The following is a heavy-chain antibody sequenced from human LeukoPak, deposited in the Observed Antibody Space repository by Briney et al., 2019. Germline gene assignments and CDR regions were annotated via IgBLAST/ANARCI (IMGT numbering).Heavy chain of an antibody. CDR3: AIQPFSSSWPGFDY. D-gene: IGHD6-13*01. Sequence: ASVKVSCKASGYTFTSYGICWVRQAPGQGLEWMGLISAYNGNTNYAQKLQDRVTITTDTSTSTAYMELRSLRSDDTAVYYCAIQPFSSSWPGFDYWGQGTLVTVSS. CDR2: ISAYNGNT. J-gene: IGHJ4*02. V-gene: IGHV1-18*04. CDR1: GYTFTSYG.